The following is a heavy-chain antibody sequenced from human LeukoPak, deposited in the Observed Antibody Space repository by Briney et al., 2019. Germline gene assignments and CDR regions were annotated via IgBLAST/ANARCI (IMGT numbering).Heavy chain of an antibody. V-gene: IGHV3-7*01. CDR2: IKQDGSEK. Sequence: GGSLRLSCAASGFTFSSYWMSWVRQAPGKGLEWVANIKQDGSEKYYVDSVKGRFTISRDNAKNSLYLQMNSLRAEDTAVYYCARDRDSYPDAFDIWGQGTMVTVSS. CDR1: GFTFSSYW. D-gene: IGHD2-2*01. J-gene: IGHJ3*02. CDR3: ARDRDSYPDAFDI.